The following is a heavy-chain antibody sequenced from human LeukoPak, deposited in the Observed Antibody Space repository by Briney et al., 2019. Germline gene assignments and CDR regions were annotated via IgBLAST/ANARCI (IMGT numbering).Heavy chain of an antibody. Sequence: GGSLRLSCAASGFTFSNYGMSWVRQAPGQGLEWVSAITGSGDDTNHADSVKGRFTISRDNAKTSLYLQMNSLRAEDTAMYYCAKVGTTSWYMDHWGQGTLVTVSS. CDR2: ITGSGDDT. D-gene: IGHD6-13*01. J-gene: IGHJ4*02. CDR3: AKVGTTSWYMDH. CDR1: GFTFSNYG. V-gene: IGHV3-23*01.